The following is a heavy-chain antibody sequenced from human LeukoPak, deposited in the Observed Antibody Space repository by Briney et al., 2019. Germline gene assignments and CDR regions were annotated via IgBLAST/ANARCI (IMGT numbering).Heavy chain of an antibody. D-gene: IGHD1-7*01. J-gene: IGHJ4*02. CDR3: ARREATTEYFDF. V-gene: IGHV5-51*01. CDR2: IYPGDSDT. Sequence: GESLQISGKGSGYTFTNYWVAWVPQMPGKGREWMGVIYPGDSDTRYNPYFQGQVTISADRSFGTAYLQWSSLKASDSAMYYCARREATTEYFDFWGQGTLVTVSS. CDR1: GYTFTNYW.